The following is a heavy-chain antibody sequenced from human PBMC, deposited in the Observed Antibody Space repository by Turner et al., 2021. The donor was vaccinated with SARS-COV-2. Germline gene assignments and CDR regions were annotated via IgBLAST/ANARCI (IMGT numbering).Heavy chain of an antibody. V-gene: IGHV3-9*01. CDR3: ARGTYYYDSSVYSGTNWFDP. J-gene: IGHJ5*02. CDR1: GFPFNDYA. Sequence: EAQLVESGGGLVQPGRSLRLSCAASGFPFNDYAMHWVRQAPGKGLEWVSGITWNSGAVAYADSVKGRFTISRDNAKNSLYLQMNSLRAEDTAVYYCARGTYYYDSSVYSGTNWFDPWGQGTLVTVSS. CDR2: ITWNSGAV. D-gene: IGHD3-22*01.